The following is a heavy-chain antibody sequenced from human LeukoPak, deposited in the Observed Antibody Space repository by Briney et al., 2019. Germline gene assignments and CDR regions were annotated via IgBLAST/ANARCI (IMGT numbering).Heavy chain of an antibody. D-gene: IGHD4-23*01. CDR1: GFNLSSYS. CDR2: LSFSSSYI. CDR3: ARGVVVTRRGPRYYFDY. Sequence: GGSLRLSCAASGFNLSSYSMNWVRQAPGKGLAWVSSLSFSSSYIYYADSVKGRFTISRDNAKNSLYLQMNSLRVEDTAVYYCARGVVVTRRGPRYYFDYWGQGTLVTVSS. J-gene: IGHJ4*02. V-gene: IGHV3-21*01.